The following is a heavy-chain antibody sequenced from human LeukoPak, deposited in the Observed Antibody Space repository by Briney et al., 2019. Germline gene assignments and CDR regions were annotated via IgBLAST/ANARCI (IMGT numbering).Heavy chain of an antibody. J-gene: IGHJ6*03. V-gene: IGHV4-34*01. CDR2: INHSGST. Sequence: KASETLSLTCAVYGGSFGGYYWSWIRQPPGKGLEWIGEINHSGSTNYNPSLKSRVTISVDTSKNQFSLKLSSVTAADTAVYCCARATSCPSTYYYYYMDVWGKGTTVTVSS. D-gene: IGHD2-2*01. CDR1: GGSFGGYY. CDR3: ARATSCPSTYYYYYMDV.